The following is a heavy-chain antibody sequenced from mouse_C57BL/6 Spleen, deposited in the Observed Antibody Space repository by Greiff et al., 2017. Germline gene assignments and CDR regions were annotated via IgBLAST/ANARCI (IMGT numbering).Heavy chain of an antibody. CDR2: IHPNRGST. Sequence: VQLQQPGAELVKPGASVKLSCKASGYTFTSYWMHWVKQRPGQGLEWIGMIHPNRGSTNYNEKFKRKATLTVDKSSSTAYMQLSSLTSEDSAVYYCARSRDYPWGFDYWGQGTTLTVSS. J-gene: IGHJ2*01. CDR3: ARSRDYPWGFDY. V-gene: IGHV1-64*01. CDR1: GYTFTSYW. D-gene: IGHD2-4*01.